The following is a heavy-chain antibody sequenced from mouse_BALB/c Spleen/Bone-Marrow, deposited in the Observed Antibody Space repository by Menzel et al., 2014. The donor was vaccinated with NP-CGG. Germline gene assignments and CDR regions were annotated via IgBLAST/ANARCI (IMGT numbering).Heavy chain of an antibody. D-gene: IGHD1-1*01. Sequence: ESGPELVKPGASMKISCKASGYSFTGYTMNWVKQSHGKNLEWIGLINPYNGGTSYKQKFKGKATLTVDKSSSTAYMELLSLTSEDSAVYYCARCDYYGYAMDYWGQGTSVTVSS. CDR1: GYSFTGYT. CDR3: ARCDYYGYAMDY. J-gene: IGHJ4*01. CDR2: INPYNGGT. V-gene: IGHV1-18*01.